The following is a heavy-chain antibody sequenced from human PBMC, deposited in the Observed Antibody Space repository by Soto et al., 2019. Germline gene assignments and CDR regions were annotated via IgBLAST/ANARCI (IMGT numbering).Heavy chain of an antibody. CDR2: INPSGGST. J-gene: IGHJ4*02. V-gene: IGHV1-46*01. CDR1: GYTLTSYY. Sequence: QVQLVQSGAEVKKPGASVKVSCKASGYTLTSYYMHWVRQAPGQGLAWMGIINPSGGSTSYAQNYQGRITMTRDTSTTTVYMELSSLRSADTAVYFCARGDYDVLTGYYPLDYWGQGTLVTVSS. CDR3: ARGDYDVLTGYYPLDY. D-gene: IGHD3-9*01.